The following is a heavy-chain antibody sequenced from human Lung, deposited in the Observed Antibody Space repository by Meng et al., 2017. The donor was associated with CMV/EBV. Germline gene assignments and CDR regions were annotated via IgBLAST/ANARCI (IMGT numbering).Heavy chain of an antibody. V-gene: IGHV1-2*02. CDR2: INPNSGGT. Sequence: ASXXVSXKASGYTFTGYYMHWVRQAPGQGLEWMGWINPNSGGTNYAQKFQGRVTMTRDTSISTAYMELSRLRSDDTAVYYCARVDCSSTSCYLLDGWFEPWXKGTXVNVAS. J-gene: IGHJ5*02. D-gene: IGHD2-2*01. CDR1: GYTFTGYY. CDR3: ARVDCSSTSCYLLDGWFEP.